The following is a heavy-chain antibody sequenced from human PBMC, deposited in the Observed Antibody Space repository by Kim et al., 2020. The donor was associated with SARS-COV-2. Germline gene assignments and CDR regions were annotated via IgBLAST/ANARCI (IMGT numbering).Heavy chain of an antibody. CDR2: ISAYNGNT. Sequence: ASVKVSCKASGYTFTSYGISWVRQAPGQGLEWMGWISAYNGNTNYAQKLQGRVTMTTDTSTSTAYMELRSLRSDDTAVYYCARDSDDILTGQEANFDYWGQGTLVTVSS. V-gene: IGHV1-18*01. D-gene: IGHD3-9*01. CDR3: ARDSDDILTGQEANFDY. J-gene: IGHJ4*02. CDR1: GYTFTSYG.